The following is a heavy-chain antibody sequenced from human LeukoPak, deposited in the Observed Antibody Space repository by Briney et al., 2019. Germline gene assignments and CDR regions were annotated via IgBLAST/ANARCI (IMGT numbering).Heavy chain of an antibody. CDR2: ITGDTSTI. Sequence: GVSLRLSCAASGFTFSTYSMNWVRQAPGKGLEWVSYITGDTSTIYYADSVKGRFTISRDNTENSLYLQMTSLRAEDTAVYYCARRFDLWGQGTLVTVSS. CDR1: GFTFSTYS. V-gene: IGHV3-48*01. J-gene: IGHJ4*02. CDR3: ARRFDL.